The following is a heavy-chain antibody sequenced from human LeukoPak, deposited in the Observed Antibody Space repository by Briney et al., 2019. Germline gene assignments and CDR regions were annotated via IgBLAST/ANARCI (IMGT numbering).Heavy chain of an antibody. V-gene: IGHV4-34*01. D-gene: IGHD5-18*01. J-gene: IGHJ4*02. CDR3: ARGRGYSHGFRY. CDR2: INHSGST. Sequence: SETLSLTCAVYGGSFSGYYWSWIRQPPGKGLEWIGEINHSGSTNYNPSLKSRVTISVDTSKNQFSLKLSSVTAADTAVYYCARGRGYSHGFRYWGQGTLVSLSS. CDR1: GGSFSGYY.